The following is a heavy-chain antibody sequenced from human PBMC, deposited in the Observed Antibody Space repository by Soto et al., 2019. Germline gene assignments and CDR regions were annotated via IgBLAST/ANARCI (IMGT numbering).Heavy chain of an antibody. D-gene: IGHD2-15*01. J-gene: IGHJ4*02. CDR1: GFTFSSYA. CDR3: AKRRGAGGHFDY. CDR2: VSIGGST. V-gene: IGHV3-23*01. Sequence: PGGSLRLSCAASGFTFSSYAMGLVRQGPGKGLECVSVVSIGGSTHYADSVRGRFTISRDNSKNTLSLQMNSLTAEDTAVYFCAKRRGAGGHFDYWGQGALVTVSS.